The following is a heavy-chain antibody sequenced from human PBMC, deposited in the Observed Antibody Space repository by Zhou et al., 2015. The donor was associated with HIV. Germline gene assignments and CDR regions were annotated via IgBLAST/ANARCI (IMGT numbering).Heavy chain of an antibody. CDR2: ITTASSFI. CDR1: GFTFSSYS. CDR3: ARDSERGYYFDS. V-gene: IGHV3-21*01. J-gene: IGHJ4*02. Sequence: EVQLVESGGGLVKPGGSLRLSCVASGFTFSSYSMNWVRQAPGRGLEWVSSITTASSFIYYADSVKGRFTISRDNAKNSLYLQMSSLRAEDTAVFYCARDSERGYYFDSWGQGTLGHRSPQ. D-gene: IGHD2-15*01.